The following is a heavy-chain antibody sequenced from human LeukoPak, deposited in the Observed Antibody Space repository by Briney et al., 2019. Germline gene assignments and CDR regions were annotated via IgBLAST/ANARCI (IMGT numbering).Heavy chain of an antibody. CDR2: ISGYNGNT. CDR3: ARDEWQQLVLIEY. CDR1: GYTFSNHG. D-gene: IGHD6-13*01. V-gene: IGHV1-18*01. J-gene: IGHJ4*02. Sequence: GASVKVSCKASGYTFSNHGISWVRQAPGQGLEWMGWISGYNGNTNYAQNFQGRVTMTTDTSTSTAYMEPRSPRHHDTAIYYCARDEWQQLVLIEYWGQGTLVTVSS.